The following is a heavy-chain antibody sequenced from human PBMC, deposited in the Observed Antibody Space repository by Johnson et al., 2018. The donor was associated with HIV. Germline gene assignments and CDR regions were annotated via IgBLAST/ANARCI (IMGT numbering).Heavy chain of an antibody. J-gene: IGHJ3*02. CDR3: ARQSGYCDSVCGAAVDI. Sequence: VQLVESGGGLVQPGGSLRLSCAASGFTFDDYGMSWVRQAPGKGLEWVSGINWNGGSTGYADSVKGRFTISRDNAKNSLYLQMNSLRAEEPALYYCARQSGYCDSVCGAAVDIWGQGTMVTVSS. CDR2: INWNGGST. V-gene: IGHV3-20*04. CDR1: GFTFDDYG. D-gene: IGHD3-22*01.